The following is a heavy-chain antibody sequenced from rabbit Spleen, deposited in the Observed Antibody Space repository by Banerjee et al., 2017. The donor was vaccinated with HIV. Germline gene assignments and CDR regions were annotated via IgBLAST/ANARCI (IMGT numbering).Heavy chain of an antibody. Sequence: QEQLVESGGGLVKPEGSLKLSCTGSGFSFSNKAVMCWVRQAPGKGLEWIACINAATAKPVYATWAKGRFTISRPSSTTVTLRMTSLTAADTATYFCARDLVGVIGWNFYLWGQGTLVTVS. CDR2: INAATAKP. V-gene: IGHV1S45*01. D-gene: IGHD1-1*01. CDR1: GFSFSNKAV. J-gene: IGHJ4*01. CDR3: ARDLVGVIGWNFYL.